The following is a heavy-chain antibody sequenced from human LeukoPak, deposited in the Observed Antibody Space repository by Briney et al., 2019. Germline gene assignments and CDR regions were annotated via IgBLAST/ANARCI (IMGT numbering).Heavy chain of an antibody. Sequence: GGSLRLSCAASGFTFSSYAMSWVRQAPGKGLEWVSAISGSGGSTYYADSVKGRFTISRDNSKNTLYLQMNSLRAEDTAVYYCARYEYSSDWIFDYWGQGTLVTVSS. CDR2: ISGSGGST. J-gene: IGHJ4*02. CDR1: GFTFSSYA. V-gene: IGHV3-23*01. D-gene: IGHD6-19*01. CDR3: ARYEYSSDWIFDY.